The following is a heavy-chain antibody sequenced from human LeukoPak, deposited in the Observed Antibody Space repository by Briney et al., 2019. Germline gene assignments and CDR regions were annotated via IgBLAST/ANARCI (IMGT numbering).Heavy chain of an antibody. CDR1: GITLSNYG. V-gene: IGHV3-23*01. CDR3: AKNPRLEGWIYFDS. CDR2: ISGSGGGT. J-gene: IGHJ4*02. D-gene: IGHD1-1*01. Sequence: GGALRLSCAVSGITLSNYGMSRVRQAPGKGLEWIAGISGSGGGTNYADSVKGRFTISRDNSKNTLSLQMNSLTAEDTAVYYCAKNPRLEGWIYFDSWGQGILVTVSS.